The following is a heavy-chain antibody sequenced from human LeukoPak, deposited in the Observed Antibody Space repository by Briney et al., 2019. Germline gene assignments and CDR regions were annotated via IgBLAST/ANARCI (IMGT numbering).Heavy chain of an antibody. D-gene: IGHD6-13*01. CDR3: AEDGYIASSWGVDYYLDV. CDR2: ISSGTGSI. J-gene: IGHJ4*02. V-gene: IGHV3-23*01. CDR1: GVTFGNYA. Sequence: GGFLRLSCAASGVTFGNYAMSWGRHDPGKGLEWVSGISSGTGSIYDADSVSDPVTISRDNTTSTLYLKMTSLSAEDTAVYYCAEDGYIASSWGVDYYLDVWGQGTLVTVSS.